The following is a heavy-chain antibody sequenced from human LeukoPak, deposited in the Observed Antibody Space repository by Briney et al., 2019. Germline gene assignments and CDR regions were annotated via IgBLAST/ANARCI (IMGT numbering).Heavy chain of an antibody. Sequence: PSETLSLTCTVSGYSISSSSYYWGWIRQPPGKGLEWIGSIYYSGSTYYNPSLKSRVTISVDTSKNQFSLKLSSVTAADTAVYYCAGSVLLWFGEAMGPGYYYYMDVWGKGTTVTISS. CDR1: GYSISSSSYY. CDR3: AGSVLLWFGEAMGPGYYYYMDV. V-gene: IGHV4-39*01. J-gene: IGHJ6*03. CDR2: IYYSGST. D-gene: IGHD3-10*01.